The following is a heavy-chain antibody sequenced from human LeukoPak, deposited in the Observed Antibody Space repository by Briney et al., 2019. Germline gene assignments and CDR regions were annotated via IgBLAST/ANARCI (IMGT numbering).Heavy chain of an antibody. CDR1: GYTFTSYD. CDR2: MNPNSGNT. V-gene: IGHV1-8*01. J-gene: IGHJ6*03. CDR3: ARGLDYYGSGSPGRDYYYYYMDV. D-gene: IGHD3-10*01. Sequence: GASVKVSCKASGYTFTSYDINWVRQATGQGLEWMGWMNPNSGNTGYAQKFQGRVTMTGNTSISTAYMELSSLRSEDTAVYYCARGLDYYGSGSPGRDYYYYYMDVWGKGTTVTVSS.